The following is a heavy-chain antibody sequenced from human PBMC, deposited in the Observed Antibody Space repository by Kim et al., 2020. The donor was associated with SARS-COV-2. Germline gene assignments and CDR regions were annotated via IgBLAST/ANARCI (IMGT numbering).Heavy chain of an antibody. J-gene: IGHJ4*02. V-gene: IGHV4-34*01. CDR3: ARVRCSGGSCPPFDY. CDR1: GGSFSGYY. D-gene: IGHD2-15*01. Sequence: SETLSLTCAVYGGSFSGYYWSWIRQPPGKGLEWIGEINHSGSTNYNPSLKSRVTISVDTSKNQFSLKLSSVTAADTAVYYCARVRCSGGSCPPFDYWGQGTLVTVSS. CDR2: INHSGST.